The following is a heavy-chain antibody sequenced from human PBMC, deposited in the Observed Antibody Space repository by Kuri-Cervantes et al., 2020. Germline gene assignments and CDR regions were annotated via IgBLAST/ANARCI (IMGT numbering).Heavy chain of an antibody. D-gene: IGHD6-19*01. J-gene: IGHJ6*02. CDR3: ARDQWLVEVYYGMDV. CDR1: GFTFSSYS. V-gene: IGHV3-48*02. CDR2: ISSSSSTI. Sequence: ETLSLTCAASGFTFSSYSMNWVRQAPGKGLEWVSYISSSSSTIYYADSVKGRFTISRDNAKNSLYLHMNSLRDEDAAVYYCARDQWLVEVYYGMDVWGQGTTVAVSS.